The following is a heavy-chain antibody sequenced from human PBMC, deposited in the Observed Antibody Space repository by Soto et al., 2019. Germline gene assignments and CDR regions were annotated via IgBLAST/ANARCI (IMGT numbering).Heavy chain of an antibody. Sequence: SETLSLTNAGSGGSTRRCNWRRWLRQPPGKGLGCIGEIYHSGSTNYNPSLKSRVTISVDKSKNQFSLKLSSVTAADTAVYYCARSPASITMIVVVTAPPDYWGQGTLVTVS. J-gene: IGHJ4*02. CDR3: ARSPASITMIVVVTAPPDY. CDR2: IYHSGST. V-gene: IGHV4-4*02. D-gene: IGHD3-22*01. CDR1: GGSTRRCNW.